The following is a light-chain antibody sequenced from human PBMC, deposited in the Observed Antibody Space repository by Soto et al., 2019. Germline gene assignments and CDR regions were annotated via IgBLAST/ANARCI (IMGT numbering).Light chain of an antibody. J-gene: IGKJ1*01. CDR1: QSVSSSY. CDR2: GAS. Sequence: EIVLTHSPGTLSLSPWERATLSCRASQSVSSSYLAWYQQKPGQAPRLLIDGASTRATGIPDRFSGSGSGTDFTLTISRLEPEDVAVYYCQQYEAVVTFGQGTKVDIK. CDR3: QQYEAVVT. V-gene: IGKV3-20*01.